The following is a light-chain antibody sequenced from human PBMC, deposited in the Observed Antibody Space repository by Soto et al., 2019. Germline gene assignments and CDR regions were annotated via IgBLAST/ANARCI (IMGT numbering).Light chain of an antibody. CDR3: QQYDTLPVT. Sequence: DIQMTQSPSSLSVSVGDRVIITCQASQDINSYLSWYQQRPGKAPKLLIYDAFTLETGVPSRFSGSGSGTDFIFTISSLQPEDFATYYCQQYDTLPVTFGQGTRLEIK. CDR2: DAF. CDR1: QDINSY. J-gene: IGKJ5*01. V-gene: IGKV1-33*01.